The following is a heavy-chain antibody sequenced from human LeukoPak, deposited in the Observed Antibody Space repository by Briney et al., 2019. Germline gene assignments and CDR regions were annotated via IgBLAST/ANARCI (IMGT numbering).Heavy chain of an antibody. CDR2: IKQDGSEK. CDR1: GFTFSNAW. D-gene: IGHD6-13*01. Sequence: GGSLRLSCAASGFTFSNAWMSWVRQAPGKGLEWVANIKQDGSEKYYVDSVKGRFTISRDNAKNSLYLQMNSLRAEDTAVYYCAREGIAAAGCFDYWGQGTLVTVSS. V-gene: IGHV3-7*01. CDR3: AREGIAAAGCFDY. J-gene: IGHJ4*02.